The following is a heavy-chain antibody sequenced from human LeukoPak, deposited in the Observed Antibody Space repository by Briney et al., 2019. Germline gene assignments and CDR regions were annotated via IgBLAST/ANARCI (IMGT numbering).Heavy chain of an antibody. J-gene: IGHJ4*02. CDR3: ARDQYFDCLLYGASFGY. Sequence: ASVKVSCKAFGYTFTNNFMHWVRQAPGQGLEWMGWINPNSGGTNYAQKFQGRVTMTRDTSISTAYMELSRLRSDDTAVYYCARDQYFDCLLYGASFGYWGQGTLVTVSS. D-gene: IGHD3-9*01. V-gene: IGHV1-2*02. CDR2: INPNSGGT. CDR1: GYTFTNNF.